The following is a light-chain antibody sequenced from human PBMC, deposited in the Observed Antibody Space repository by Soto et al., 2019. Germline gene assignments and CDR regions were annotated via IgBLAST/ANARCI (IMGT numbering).Light chain of an antibody. Sequence: QSVLIQPPSVSGSPGQSVTISCTGTSSDVGSYDYVSWYQQHPGTVPKPMIYNVNTQPSGVPDRFSGSKSGNTASMTTSGLQAEDVGVYYCMQALQTALTFGGGTK. J-gene: IGLJ2*01. CDR2: NVN. V-gene: IGLV2-11*01. CDR3: MQALQTALT. CDR1: SSDVGSYDY.